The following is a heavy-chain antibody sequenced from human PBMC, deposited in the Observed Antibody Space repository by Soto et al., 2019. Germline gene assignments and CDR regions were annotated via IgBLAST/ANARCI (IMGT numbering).Heavy chain of an antibody. CDR2: ISGNGRTM. V-gene: IGHV3-11*01. CDR1: GFTFSDFY. D-gene: IGHD1-26*01. J-gene: IGHJ4*02. CDR3: ARDGRGPSALDH. Sequence: QVQLVESGGGLVKPGGSLRLSCAASGFTFSDFYMNWIRQAPGKGLEWLSYISGNGRTMYYADSVKGRFTISRDNTKKSLYLEMTSLRADDSAMYYCARDGRGPSALDHWGQGTLVTVSS.